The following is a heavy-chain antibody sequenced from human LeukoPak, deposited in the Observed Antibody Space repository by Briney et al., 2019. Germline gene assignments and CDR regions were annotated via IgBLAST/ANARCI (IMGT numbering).Heavy chain of an antibody. D-gene: IGHD2-2*01. Sequence: PSETLSLTCTVSGGSISSYYWSWIRQPPGKGLEWIGYIYHSGSTYYNPSLKSRVTISVDRSKNQFSLKLSSVTAADTAVYYCARANTYCSSTSCYPNRFDYWGQGTLVTVSS. CDR1: GGSISSYY. V-gene: IGHV4-59*12. CDR3: ARANTYCSSTSCYPNRFDY. CDR2: IYHSGST. J-gene: IGHJ4*02.